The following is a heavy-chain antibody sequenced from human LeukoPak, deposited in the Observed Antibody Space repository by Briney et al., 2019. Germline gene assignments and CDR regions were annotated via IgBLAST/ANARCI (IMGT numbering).Heavy chain of an antibody. CDR3: ARDGGIAVAAHLIDY. D-gene: IGHD6-19*01. CDR2: ISAYNGNT. CDR1: GYTFTSYG. Sequence: ASVKVSCKASGYTFTSYGISWVRQAPGQRLEWMGWISAYNGNTNYAQKLQGRVTMTTDTSTSTAYMELTSLRSDDTAVYYCARDGGIAVAAHLIDYWGQGTLVTVSS. J-gene: IGHJ4*02. V-gene: IGHV1-18*01.